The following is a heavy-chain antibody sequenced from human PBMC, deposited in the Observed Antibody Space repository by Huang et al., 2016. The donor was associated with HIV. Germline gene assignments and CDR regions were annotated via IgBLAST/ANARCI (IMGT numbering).Heavy chain of an antibody. D-gene: IGHD3-10*01. CDR2: IYYSGST. J-gene: IGHJ4*02. V-gene: IGHV4-39*02. CDR3: ARLPGSITMIRGVITDPY. CDR1: GGSIRSDNYY. Sequence: QLQLQESGPGLVKPSETLSLTCTVSGGSIRSDNYYWGWIRQPPGKGLAWIGSIYYSGSTYDNPSLKRRVTITVDTSKNHFSLRMRSVTAADTAVYYCARLPGSITMIRGVITDPYWGQGTLVTVSS.